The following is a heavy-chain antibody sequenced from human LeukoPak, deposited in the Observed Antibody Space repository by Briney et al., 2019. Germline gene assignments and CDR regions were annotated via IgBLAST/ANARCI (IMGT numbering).Heavy chain of an antibody. V-gene: IGHV3-66*03. CDR1: GFSVSNYY. D-gene: IGHD4-17*01. Sequence: GGSLRLSCAGSGFSVSNYYMSWVRQAPGKGLEWVSLIRDSGETFYADSVKGRFTISRDNSKNTMYLQMNRLRVEDTAVYFCARDRAVTQDWVEFDPWGQGTLVTVSS. J-gene: IGHJ5*02. CDR3: ARDRAVTQDWVEFDP. CDR2: IRDSGET.